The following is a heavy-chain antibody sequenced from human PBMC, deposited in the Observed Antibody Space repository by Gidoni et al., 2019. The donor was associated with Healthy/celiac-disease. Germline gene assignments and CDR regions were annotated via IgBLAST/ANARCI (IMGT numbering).Heavy chain of an antibody. CDR1: GYTFPSYD. CDR2: RNTNSCNT. Sequence: QVQLVQSGAEVKQPGASVTVSCKASGYTFPSYDINWVRQATGQGLEWMGWRNTNSCNTEYAQKCQGRVTMTRNTTRSTAYMELRSLRSEDTAGYYCARGYGAQPFDYWGQGTLVTVSS. V-gene: IGHV1-8*01. J-gene: IGHJ4*02. D-gene: IGHD4-17*01. CDR3: ARGYGAQPFDY.